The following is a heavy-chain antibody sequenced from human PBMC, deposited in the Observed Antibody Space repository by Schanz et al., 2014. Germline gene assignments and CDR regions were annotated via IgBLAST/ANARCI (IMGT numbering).Heavy chain of an antibody. Sequence: DVQLVESGGGLVQPGGSLRLSCAASGFTFSGYWMSWVRQAPGEGLVWVANIKLDGSEKYYVDSVKGRFTISRDNAKNSLYLQMNSLTAEDTAVYYCARDGFGGYLDSWGQGTLVTVSS. CDR2: IKLDGSEK. CDR3: ARDGFGGYLDS. V-gene: IGHV3-7*01. CDR1: GFTFSGYW. D-gene: IGHD3-10*01. J-gene: IGHJ4*02.